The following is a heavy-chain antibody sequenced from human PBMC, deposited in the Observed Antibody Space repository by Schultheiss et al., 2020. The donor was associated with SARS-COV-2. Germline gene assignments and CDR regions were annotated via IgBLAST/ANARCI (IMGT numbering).Heavy chain of an antibody. CDR2: IYPGDSDT. Sequence: GGSLRLSCKGSGYSFTSYWIGWVRQMPGKGLEWMGIIYPGDSDTRYSPSFQGQVTISADKSISTAYLQWSSLKASDTAIYYCARLFGGYSYGSLDYWGRGTLVTVSS. V-gene: IGHV5-51*01. D-gene: IGHD5-18*01. J-gene: IGHJ4*02. CDR3: ARLFGGYSYGSLDY. CDR1: GYSFTSYW.